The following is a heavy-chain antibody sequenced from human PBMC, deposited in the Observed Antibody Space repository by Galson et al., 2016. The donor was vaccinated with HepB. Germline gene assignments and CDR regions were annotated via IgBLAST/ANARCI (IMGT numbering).Heavy chain of an antibody. Sequence: SLRLSCAVSGFTFSRSGMHWVRQAPGKGLEWVAVIWSDGSNRYYADSVQGRFTTSRDNSKNTLFLQMNSLRAEDTAVYFCARDPHASGWAAYYFGAWGQGTLVTVSS. CDR3: ARDPHASGWAAYYFGA. V-gene: IGHV3-33*01. CDR1: GFTFSRSG. CDR2: IWSDGSNR. J-gene: IGHJ5*02. D-gene: IGHD6-19*01.